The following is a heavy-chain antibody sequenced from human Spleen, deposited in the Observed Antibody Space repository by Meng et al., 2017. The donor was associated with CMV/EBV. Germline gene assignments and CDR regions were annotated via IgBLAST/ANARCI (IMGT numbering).Heavy chain of an antibody. CDR1: GYSFTTYW. J-gene: IGHJ3*02. CDR3: ARQGDGYCSSTSCYLGAFDI. D-gene: IGHD2-2*01. CDR2: IYPGDSDT. Sequence: GESLKISCKSSGYSFTTYWIGWVRQMPGKGLEWMGIIYPGDSDTRYSPSFQGQVTISADKSISPAYLQWSSLKASDTAMYYCARQGDGYCSSTSCYLGAFDIWGQGTMVTVSS. V-gene: IGHV5-51*01.